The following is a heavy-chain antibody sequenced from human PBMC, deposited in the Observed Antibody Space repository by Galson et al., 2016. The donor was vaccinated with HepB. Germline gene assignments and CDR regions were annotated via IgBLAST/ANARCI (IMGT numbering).Heavy chain of an antibody. CDR3: VMYTITWDAVSYGLEL. D-gene: IGHD2-8*01. Sequence: CAISGDSVSSKGVTWNWIRQSPSRGLEWLGRTYYRSKWYTQYAGSVEGRISITSDTSKNQFSLQLYSVTPEDTAVYYCVMYTITWDAVSYGLELWGQGTTVTVSS. CDR1: GDSVSSKGVT. J-gene: IGHJ6*02. V-gene: IGHV6-1*01. CDR2: TYYRSKWYT.